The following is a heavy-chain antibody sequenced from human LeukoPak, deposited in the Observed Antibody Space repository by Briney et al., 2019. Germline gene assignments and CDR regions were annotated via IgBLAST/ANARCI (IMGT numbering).Heavy chain of an antibody. CDR1: GGSISGSSYY. CDR3: ARVRPKRPFYDSSGYYYFDY. CDR2: IYYSGNT. Sequence: PSETLSLTCTVSGGSISGSSYYWGWIRQPPGKGLEWIETIYYSGNTCYYPSLQSRVTISLDTSKNQFSLKLNSVTAADTAVYYCARVRPKRPFYDSSGYYYFDYWGQGTLVTVSS. J-gene: IGHJ4*02. V-gene: IGHV4-39*01. D-gene: IGHD3-22*01.